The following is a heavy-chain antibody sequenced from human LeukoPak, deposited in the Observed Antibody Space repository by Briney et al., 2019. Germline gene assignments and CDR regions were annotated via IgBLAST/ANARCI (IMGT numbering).Heavy chain of an antibody. CDR1: GFSFSSYN. CDR3: ARDPEGFGATYFDY. Sequence: GGSLRLSCVVSGFSFSSYNMNWVRQAPGKGLEWVSSISRSASNIYYADSVKGRFTISRDNAKNSFYLQMNSLRAEDTAEFYCARDPEGFGATYFDYWGQGTLVTVSS. D-gene: IGHD3-16*01. CDR2: ISRSASNI. V-gene: IGHV3-21*01. J-gene: IGHJ4*02.